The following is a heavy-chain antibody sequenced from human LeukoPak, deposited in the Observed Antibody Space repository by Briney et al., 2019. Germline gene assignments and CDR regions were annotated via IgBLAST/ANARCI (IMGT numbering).Heavy chain of an antibody. D-gene: IGHD5-12*01. CDR1: GGTFSSYA. CDR3: AREGYSGYDYSGGAIDY. J-gene: IGHJ4*02. V-gene: IGHV1-69*06. Sequence: GASVKVSCKASGGTFSSYAISWVRQAPGQGLEWMGGIIPIFGTANYAQKFQGRVTITADKSTSTAYMELSSLRSEDTAVYYCAREGYSGYDYSGGAIDYRGQGTLVTVSS. CDR2: IIPIFGTA.